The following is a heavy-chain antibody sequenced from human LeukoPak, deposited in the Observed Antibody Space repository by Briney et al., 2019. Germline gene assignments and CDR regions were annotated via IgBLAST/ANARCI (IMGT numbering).Heavy chain of an antibody. J-gene: IGHJ4*02. CDR1: GFTFSSYS. V-gene: IGHV3-21*01. CDR2: ISSSSTYI. Sequence: AGGSLRLSCAASGFTFSSYSMNWVRQAPGKGLEWVSSISSSSTYIYYADSVKGRFTISRDNAKNSLYLQMNSLRAEDTAVYYCARDKGIYSGYALDYWGQGTLVTVSS. CDR3: ARDKGIYSGYALDY. D-gene: IGHD5-12*01.